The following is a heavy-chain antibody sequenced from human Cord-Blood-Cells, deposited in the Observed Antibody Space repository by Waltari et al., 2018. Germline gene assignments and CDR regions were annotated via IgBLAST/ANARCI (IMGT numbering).Heavy chain of an antibody. Sequence: QVQLVQSGAEVKKPGSSVKVSCKASGGTFSSYAISLVRRAPGPGLEWMGGIIPIFGTANYAQKFQGRVTITADESTSTAYMELSSLRSEDTAVYYCARDPSRIAAAGTLYDYWGQGTLVTVSS. CDR3: ARDPSRIAAAGTLYDY. V-gene: IGHV1-69*01. J-gene: IGHJ4*02. D-gene: IGHD6-13*01. CDR2: IIPIFGTA. CDR1: GGTFSSYA.